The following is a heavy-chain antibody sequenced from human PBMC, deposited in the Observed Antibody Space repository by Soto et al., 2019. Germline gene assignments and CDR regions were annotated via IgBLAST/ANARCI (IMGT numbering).Heavy chain of an antibody. CDR2: FSLSGAT. J-gene: IGHJ4*02. D-gene: IGHD2-8*02. CDR3: ARGMTPPGAPAWYYFDS. V-gene: IGHV4-4*07. CDR1: GASIAGSSY. Sequence: SETLSLTCSVSGASIAGSSYWSWIRQPAGKGLEWIGRFSLSGATNYSPSLRSRVTMSADVSKNQFSLRLTSVTAADTALYYCARGMTPPGAPAWYYFDSWGQGTQVTVSS.